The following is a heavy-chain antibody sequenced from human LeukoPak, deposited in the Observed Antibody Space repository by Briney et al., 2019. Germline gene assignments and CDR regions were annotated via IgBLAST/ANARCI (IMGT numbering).Heavy chain of an antibody. Sequence: GGSLRLSCAASGFTFSNYAMSWVRQAPGKGLEWVSAITGSGGNTYYADSVKGRFTISRDNSKNTVFLQMNSLRAEDTAVYYCARGGSLRRGRAFDIWGQGTMVTVSS. CDR2: ITGSGGNT. V-gene: IGHV3-23*01. CDR1: GFTFSNYA. D-gene: IGHD5/OR15-5a*01. CDR3: ARGGSLRRGRAFDI. J-gene: IGHJ3*02.